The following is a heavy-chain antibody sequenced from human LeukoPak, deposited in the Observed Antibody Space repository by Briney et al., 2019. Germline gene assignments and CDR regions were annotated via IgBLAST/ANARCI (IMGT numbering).Heavy chain of an antibody. Sequence: GGSLRLSCAASGFTFSNFGMSWVRQAPGKGLEWVSALSGSGTSTYYADSVKGRFTISRDNSKNTLYLQMNSLRAEDTAIYYCAKDRLTLDAFDIWGQGTMVTVSS. CDR2: LSGSGTST. D-gene: IGHD2-21*02. CDR3: AKDRLTLDAFDI. J-gene: IGHJ3*02. CDR1: GFTFSNFG. V-gene: IGHV3-23*01.